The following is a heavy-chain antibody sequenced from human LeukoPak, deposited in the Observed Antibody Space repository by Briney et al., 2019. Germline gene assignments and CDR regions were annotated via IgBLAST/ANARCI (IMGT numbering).Heavy chain of an antibody. CDR1: GFTFSSYG. V-gene: IGHV3-33*01. CDR2: ILNDGSQE. D-gene: IGHD3-16*01. CDR3: ARDDALGDNALDI. J-gene: IGHJ3*02. Sequence: GRSLRLSCAASGFTFSSYGMHWVRQAPGKGLEWAAVILNDGSQEKYADSVKGRFTISRDNSKNTLFLQMNSLRAEDTAVYYCARDDALGDNALDIWGQGTMVTVSS.